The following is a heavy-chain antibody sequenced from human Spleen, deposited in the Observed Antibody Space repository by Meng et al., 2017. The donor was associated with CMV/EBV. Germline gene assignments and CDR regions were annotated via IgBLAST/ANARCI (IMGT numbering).Heavy chain of an antibody. CDR2: IRYDGTNK. CDR1: GFSFSSYG. V-gene: IGHV3-30*02. D-gene: IGHD5-18*01. J-gene: IGHJ6*02. Sequence: CAASGFSFSSYGMHWVRQAPGKGLEWVSFIRYDGTNKYYADSVKGRVTISRDNSKNTLYLQMNSQRDEDTAVYYCAKSGYRDDESYYGMDVWVQGPTVTVSS. CDR3: AKSGYRDDESYYGMDV.